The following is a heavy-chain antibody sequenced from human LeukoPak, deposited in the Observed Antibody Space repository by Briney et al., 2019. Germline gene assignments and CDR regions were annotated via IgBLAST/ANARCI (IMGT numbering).Heavy chain of an antibody. D-gene: IGHD3-22*01. Sequence: SETLSPTCAVYGGSFSGYYWNWIRQPPGKGLEWIGRFYTSGSTNYNPSLKSRVTISVDTSKNQFSLKLNSVTAADTAVYYCARVPGYSSGYYQNWFDPWGQGTLVTVSS. CDR3: ARVPGYSSGYYQNWFDP. V-gene: IGHV4-59*10. CDR1: GGSFSGYY. CDR2: FYTSGST. J-gene: IGHJ5*02.